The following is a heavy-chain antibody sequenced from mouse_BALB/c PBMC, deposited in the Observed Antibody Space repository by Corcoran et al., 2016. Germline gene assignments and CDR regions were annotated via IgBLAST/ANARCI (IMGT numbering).Heavy chain of an antibody. CDR3: ARNWDWHFNL. J-gene: IGHJ1*01. D-gene: IGHD4-1*01. Sequence: EVKLLESGGGLVQPGGSLRLSCAASGFDFSRYWMNWVRQAPGKGLDWIGEINSDSSTINYTPSLKDKFVISRDNAKNALYLQMSKVRSEDTALYYCARNWDWHFNLWGAGTTVTVSS. CDR2: INSDSSTI. V-gene: IGHV4-1*02. CDR1: GFDFSRYW.